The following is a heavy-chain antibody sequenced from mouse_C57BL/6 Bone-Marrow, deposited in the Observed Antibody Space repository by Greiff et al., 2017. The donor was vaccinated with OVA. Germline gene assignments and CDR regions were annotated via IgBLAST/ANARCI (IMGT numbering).Heavy chain of an antibody. D-gene: IGHD2-2*01. V-gene: IGHV10-1*01. J-gene: IGHJ3*01. Sequence: EVQLVESGGGLVQPKGSLKLSCAASGFSFNTYAMNWVRQAPGKGLEWVARIRSKSNNYATYYADSVKDRFTISRDDSESMLYLQMNNLKTEDTAMYYCVRQVYYGYVRTWFAYWGQGTLVTVSA. CDR2: IRSKSNNYAT. CDR3: VRQVYYGYVRTWFAY. CDR1: GFSFNTYA.